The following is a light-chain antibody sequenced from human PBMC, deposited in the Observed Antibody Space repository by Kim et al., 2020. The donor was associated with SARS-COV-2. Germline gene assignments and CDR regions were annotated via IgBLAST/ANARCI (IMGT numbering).Light chain of an antibody. CDR1: GSDIGSNY. V-gene: IGLV1-47*01. Sequence: QKVTSSCSGSGSDIGSNYVYWYQQLTGTAPKLLIYRNNQRPSGVPDRLSGSKSGTSASLAISGLRSEDEAEYYCAAWDDSLSGDVVFGGGTQLTVL. J-gene: IGLJ2*01. CDR3: AAWDDSLSGDVV. CDR2: RNN.